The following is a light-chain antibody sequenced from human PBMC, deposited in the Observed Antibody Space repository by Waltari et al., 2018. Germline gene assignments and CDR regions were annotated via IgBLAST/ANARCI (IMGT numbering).Light chain of an antibody. CDR1: NLRTYY. CDR3: NSRDIRDKHRVV. Sequence: SSELTQDPAVSVALGQTVRITCQGDNLRTYYASWYHKKPGQSPGLVIYNRNDPPSGFPDLFSGSSSGNTGSWTSTGAQVEDEADYYCNSRDIRDKHRVVFGGGTRLTVL. V-gene: IGLV3-19*01. J-gene: IGLJ2*01. CDR2: NRN.